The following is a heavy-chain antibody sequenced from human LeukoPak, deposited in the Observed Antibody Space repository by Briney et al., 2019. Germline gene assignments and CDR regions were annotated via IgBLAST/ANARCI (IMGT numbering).Heavy chain of an antibody. Sequence: GASVKVSCKASGYTFTSYGISWVRQAPGQGLEWMGWISAYNGNTNYAQKLQGRVTMTTDTSTSTAYMELRSLRSDDTAVYYCARGVTYYDILTGYYRLSLWGDYWGQGSLVTVSS. CDR3: ARGVTYYDILTGYYRLSLWGDY. CDR1: GYTFTSYG. J-gene: IGHJ4*02. CDR2: ISAYNGNT. D-gene: IGHD3-9*01. V-gene: IGHV1-18*01.